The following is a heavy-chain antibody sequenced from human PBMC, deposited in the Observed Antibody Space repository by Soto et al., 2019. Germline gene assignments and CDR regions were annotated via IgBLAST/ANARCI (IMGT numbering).Heavy chain of an antibody. Sequence: QLQLVQSGAEVKKPGASVKVSCKTSGYTFTNYYIHWVRQAPGQGYEWMGIINTSGDTTTYARNFQDRVTMTRDTSTGTVYMELSSLTSEDTAVYYCARDMAQISSTYYHYYGMDVWGQGTTVTVSS. D-gene: IGHD3-10*01. CDR1: GYTFTNYY. J-gene: IGHJ6*02. V-gene: IGHV1-46*01. CDR2: INTSGDTT. CDR3: ARDMAQISSTYYHYYGMDV.